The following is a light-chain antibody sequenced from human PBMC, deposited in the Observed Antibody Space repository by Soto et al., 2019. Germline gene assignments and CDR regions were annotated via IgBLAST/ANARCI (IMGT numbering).Light chain of an antibody. Sequence: EIVLTQSPGTPSLSPGERATLSCRASQSVSSSYLAWYQQKPGQAPRLLIYGASSRATGIPDRFSGSGSGTDFTLTISRLEPEAFAVYYCQQYGSSPLYTFGQGTKLEIK. V-gene: IGKV3-20*01. CDR1: QSVSSSY. J-gene: IGKJ2*01. CDR3: QQYGSSPLYT. CDR2: GAS.